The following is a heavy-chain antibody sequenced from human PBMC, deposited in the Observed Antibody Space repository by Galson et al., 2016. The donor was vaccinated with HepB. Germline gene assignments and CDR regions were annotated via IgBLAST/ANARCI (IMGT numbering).Heavy chain of an antibody. J-gene: IGHJ4*02. CDR1: GYTFTTYY. CDR3: ARERVYDYGPWSYYTLDY. V-gene: IGHV1-46*01. CDR2: INPSGDST. Sequence: SVKVSCKASGYTFTTYYMHWVRQAPGQGLEWMGMINPSGDSTNYAQKFQGRVTMTRDTSTSTVYMELSSLRSEDTAVYYCARERVYDYGPWSYYTLDYWGQGTLVTVSS. D-gene: IGHD3-10*01.